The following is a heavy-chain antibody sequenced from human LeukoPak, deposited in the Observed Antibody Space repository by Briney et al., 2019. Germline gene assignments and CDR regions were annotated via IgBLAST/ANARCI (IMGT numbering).Heavy chain of an antibody. CDR1: GYTFTSYG. Sequence: GASVKVSCKASGYTFTSYGISWVRQAPGQGLEWMGGIIPIFGTANYAQKFQGRVTITADESTSTAYMELSSLRSEDTAVYYCAMVRYYGSGSYYRAFDIWGQGTMVTVSS. D-gene: IGHD3-10*01. J-gene: IGHJ3*02. CDR3: AMVRYYGSGSYYRAFDI. V-gene: IGHV1-69*13. CDR2: IIPIFGTA.